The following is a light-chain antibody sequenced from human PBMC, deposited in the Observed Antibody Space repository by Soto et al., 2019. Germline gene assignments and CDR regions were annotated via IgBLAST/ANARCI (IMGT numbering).Light chain of an antibody. V-gene: IGLV2-23*02. CDR3: CSYAGSYSWV. J-gene: IGLJ3*02. CDR1: SNDVGSYNL. CDR2: EVN. Sequence: QSVLTQPASVSGSPGQSITISCTGTSNDVGSYNLVSWYQQHPGKAPKLMIYEVNRRPSGVSIRFSGSKSGNTASLTISGLQAEDEADYYCCSYAGSYSWVFAGGTKLTVL.